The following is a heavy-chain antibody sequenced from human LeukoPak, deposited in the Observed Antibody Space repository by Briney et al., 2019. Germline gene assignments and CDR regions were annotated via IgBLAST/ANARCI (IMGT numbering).Heavy chain of an antibody. V-gene: IGHV3-23*01. CDR2: ITGSGGNT. D-gene: IGHD1-26*01. Sequence: GGSLRLSCAASGFTFSNYGMNWVRQAPGKGLEWVSGITGSGGNTYYADSVKGRFTISRDNSKNTLYLQMNSLRAEDTAVYYCAKAAIVGATPFFDYWGQGTLVTVSS. CDR1: GFTFSNYG. J-gene: IGHJ4*02. CDR3: AKAAIVGATPFFDY.